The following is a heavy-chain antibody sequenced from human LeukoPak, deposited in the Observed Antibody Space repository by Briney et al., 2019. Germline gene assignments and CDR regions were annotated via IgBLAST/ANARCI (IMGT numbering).Heavy chain of an antibody. D-gene: IGHD4-23*01. CDR3: ARSDYDYGGNTDY. J-gene: IGHJ4*02. Sequence: SETLSLTCTVSGGFISSYYWGWIRQPPGKGLEWIGSIYHSGSTYYNPSLKSRVTISVDTSKNQFSLKLSSVTAADTAVYYCARSDYDYGGNTDYWGQGTLVTVSS. V-gene: IGHV4-38-2*02. CDR2: IYHSGST. CDR1: GGFISSYY.